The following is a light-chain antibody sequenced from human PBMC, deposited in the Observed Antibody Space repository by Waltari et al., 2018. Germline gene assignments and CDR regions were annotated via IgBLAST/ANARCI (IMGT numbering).Light chain of an antibody. V-gene: IGKV1-39*01. CDR3: QQTLSTLPT. J-gene: IGKJ1*01. Sequence: DIQMTQSPSSLSAFVGDRVTITCRASQSISNYLNWYQQKPGKAPKLLISAASSLQSGVSSRFSGSGSGTDFTLAISSLQPEDFATYYCQQTLSTLPTFGQGTKVEIK. CDR2: AAS. CDR1: QSISNY.